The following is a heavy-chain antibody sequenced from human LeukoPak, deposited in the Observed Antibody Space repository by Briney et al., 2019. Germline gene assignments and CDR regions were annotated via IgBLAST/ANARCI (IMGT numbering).Heavy chain of an antibody. CDR3: ARASPRYYYDSSGSDV. CDR2: INAGNGNT. J-gene: IGHJ6*02. D-gene: IGHD3-22*01. Sequence: ASVKVSCKASGYTFTSYAMHWVRQAPGQRLEWMGWINAGNGNTKYSQKFQGRVTITRDTSASTAYMELSSLRSEDTAVYYCARASPRYYYDSSGSDVWGQGTTVTVSS. V-gene: IGHV1-3*01. CDR1: GYTFTSYA.